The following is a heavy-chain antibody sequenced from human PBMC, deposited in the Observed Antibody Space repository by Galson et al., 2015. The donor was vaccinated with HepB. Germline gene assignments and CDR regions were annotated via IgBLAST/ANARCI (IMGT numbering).Heavy chain of an antibody. J-gene: IGHJ3*02. CDR1: GGSIPSGGYY. CDR3: ARDGGSSWGAFDI. D-gene: IGHD6-6*01. CDR2: TYYSGST. V-gene: IGHV4-31*03. Sequence: QVQMQESGPELVKPSQTLSLTCTVSGGSIPSGGYYWSSNRHHPGTGLVRIGYTYYSGSTYYNPSLKSRVTISVDTSKNQFSLKLSSVTAADTAVYYCARDGGSSWGAFDIWGQGTMVAVSS.